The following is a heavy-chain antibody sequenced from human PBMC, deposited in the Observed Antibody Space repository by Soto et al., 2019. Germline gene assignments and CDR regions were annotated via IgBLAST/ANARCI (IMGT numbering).Heavy chain of an antibody. CDR3: ARGAGGFAY. V-gene: IGHV4-59*01. CDR1: GGSISSYY. J-gene: IGHJ4*02. CDR2: IYYSGST. Sequence: PSETLSLTCTVSGGSISSYYWSWIRQPPGKGLEWIGYIYYSGSTNYNPSLKSRVTISVDTSKNQFSLKLSSVTAADTAVYYCARGAGGFAYWGQGTLVTVSS. D-gene: IGHD2-15*01.